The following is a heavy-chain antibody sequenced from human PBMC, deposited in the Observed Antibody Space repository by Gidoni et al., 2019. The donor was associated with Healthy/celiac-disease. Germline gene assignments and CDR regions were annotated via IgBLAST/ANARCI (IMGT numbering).Heavy chain of an antibody. D-gene: IGHD3-10*01. Sequence: EVQLVESGGGLVQPGGSLRLPCAASGFTVSSNYMSWVRQAPGKGLEWVSVIYSGGSTYYADSVKGRFTISRHNSKNTLYLQMNSLRAEDTAVYYCARADEERVLWFGESLFHWGQGTTVTVSS. CDR2: IYSGGST. CDR3: ARADEERVLWFGESLFH. J-gene: IGHJ6*02. V-gene: IGHV3-53*04. CDR1: GFTVSSNY.